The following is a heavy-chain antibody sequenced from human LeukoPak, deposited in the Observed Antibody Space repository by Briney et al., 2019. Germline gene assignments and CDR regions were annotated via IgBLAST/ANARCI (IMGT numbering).Heavy chain of an antibody. Sequence: GGSLRLSCAASGFTFDDYAMHWVRQAPGKGLEWVSGISWNSGSIGYADSVRGRFTISRDNAKNSLYLQMNSLRAEDTALYYCAKDRGMSSSWYGGAAFDYWGQGTLVTVSS. CDR3: AKDRGMSSSWYGGAAFDY. V-gene: IGHV3-9*01. CDR2: ISWNSGSI. J-gene: IGHJ4*02. CDR1: GFTFDDYA. D-gene: IGHD6-13*01.